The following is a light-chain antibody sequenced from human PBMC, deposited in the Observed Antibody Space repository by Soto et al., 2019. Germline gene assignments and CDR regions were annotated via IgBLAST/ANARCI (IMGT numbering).Light chain of an antibody. Sequence: QSALTQPASVSGSPGQSITISCTRSSTDFENYNLVSWYQHCPDKAPKLIIYEGTKRPSENSDRFSGSESDTTASLIISGLQPEDEADYYCSSYAGSSARVVFGGGTKLTVL. J-gene: IGLJ2*01. CDR3: SSYAGSSARVV. CDR2: EGT. CDR1: STDFENYNL. V-gene: IGLV2-23*01.